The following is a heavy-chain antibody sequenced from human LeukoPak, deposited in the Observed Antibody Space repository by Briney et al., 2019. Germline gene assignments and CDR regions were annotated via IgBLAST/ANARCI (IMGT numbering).Heavy chain of an antibody. CDR1: GFTFSSYW. V-gene: IGHV3-7*01. CDR2: IKQDGSEK. CDR3: ARDLCGGDCYSGGIDAFDI. J-gene: IGHJ3*02. Sequence: PGGSLRLSCAASGFTFSSYWMSWVRQAPGKGLEWVANIKQDGSEKYYVDSVKGRFTISRDNAKNSLYLQMNSLRAEDTAVYYCARDLCGGDCYSGGIDAFDIWGQGTMVTVSS. D-gene: IGHD2-21*01.